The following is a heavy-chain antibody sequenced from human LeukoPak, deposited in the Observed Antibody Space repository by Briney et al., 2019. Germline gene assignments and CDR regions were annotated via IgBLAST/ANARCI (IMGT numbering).Heavy chain of an antibody. Sequence: ATVKISCKASGYTFTDYYMHWVQQAPGKGLEWMGRVDPEDGETIYAEKFQGRVTITADTSTDTAYMELSSLRSEDTAVYYCATYLGISGYDSYFDYWGQGTLVTVSS. V-gene: IGHV1-69-2*01. CDR3: ATYLGISGYDSYFDY. J-gene: IGHJ4*02. CDR1: GYTFTDYY. CDR2: VDPEDGET. D-gene: IGHD5-12*01.